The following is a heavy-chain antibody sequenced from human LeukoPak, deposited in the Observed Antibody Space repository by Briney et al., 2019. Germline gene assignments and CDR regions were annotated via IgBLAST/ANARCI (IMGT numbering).Heavy chain of an antibody. CDR1: GDSISSSSSY. CDR3: ARDRDYVWGSYRYNYFDY. CDR2: IYYSGST. J-gene: IGHJ4*02. D-gene: IGHD3-16*02. V-gene: IGHV4-39*07. Sequence: SETLSLTCTVSGDSISSSSSYWGWIRQPPGEGLEWIGSIYYSGSTCYNTSLKSRVTISVDTSKNQFSLKLSSVTAADTAVYYCARDRDYVWGSYRYNYFDYWGQGTLVTVSS.